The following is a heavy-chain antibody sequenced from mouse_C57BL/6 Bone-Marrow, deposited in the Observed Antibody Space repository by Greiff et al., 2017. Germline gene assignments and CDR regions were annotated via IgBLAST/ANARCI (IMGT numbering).Heavy chain of an antibody. J-gene: IGHJ4*01. CDR2: ISYDGSN. CDR1: GYSITSGYY. V-gene: IGHV3-6*01. CDR3: AREDDYDAMDY. Sequence: DVQLQESGPGLVKPSQSLSLTCSVTGYSITSGYYWNWIRQFLGNKLEWMGYISYDGSNNYNPSLKNRISITRDTSKNQFFLKLNSVTTEDTATDYCAREDDYDAMDYWGQGTSVTVSS.